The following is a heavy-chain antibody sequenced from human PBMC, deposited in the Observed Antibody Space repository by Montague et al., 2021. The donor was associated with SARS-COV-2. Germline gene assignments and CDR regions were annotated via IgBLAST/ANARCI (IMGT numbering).Heavy chain of an antibody. J-gene: IGHJ5*02. CDR2: INHSGST. Sequence: SETLSLTYAVYGGSFSGYYWSWIRQPPGKGLEWIGEINHSGSTNYNPSLKSRVTISVDTSKHQFSLKLSSVTAADAAAYYCARGGYSCSWYGRRNWFDPWGQGTLVTVSS. D-gene: IGHD6-13*01. V-gene: IGHV4-34*01. CDR3: ARGGYSCSWYGRRNWFDP. CDR1: GGSFSGYY.